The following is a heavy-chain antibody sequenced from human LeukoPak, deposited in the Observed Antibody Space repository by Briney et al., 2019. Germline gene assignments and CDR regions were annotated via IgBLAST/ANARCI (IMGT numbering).Heavy chain of an antibody. Sequence: GASVKVSCKASGYTFTGYYMHWVRQASGQGLEWMGWINPNSGGTKYAQKFQGWVTMTRDTSISTAYMELSRLRSDDTAVYYCARDCSSTSCYEPDYWGQGTQVTVSS. CDR1: GYTFTGYY. CDR3: ARDCSSTSCYEPDY. V-gene: IGHV1-2*04. CDR2: INPNSGGT. J-gene: IGHJ4*02. D-gene: IGHD2-2*01.